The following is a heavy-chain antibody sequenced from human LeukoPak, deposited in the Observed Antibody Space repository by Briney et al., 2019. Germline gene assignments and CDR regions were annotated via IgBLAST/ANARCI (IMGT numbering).Heavy chain of an antibody. V-gene: IGHV4-59*01. CDR3: ASGYSYGYTY. D-gene: IGHD5-18*01. CDR2: IHYSGST. Sequence: SETLSLTCTVSGGSISDYYWSWLRHSPGKGLEWIGHIHYSGSTNYNSSLESRVTISMDTSKRQISLKLSSVTAADTAVYYCASGYSYGYTYWGQGTLVTVSS. CDR1: GGSISDYY. J-gene: IGHJ4*02.